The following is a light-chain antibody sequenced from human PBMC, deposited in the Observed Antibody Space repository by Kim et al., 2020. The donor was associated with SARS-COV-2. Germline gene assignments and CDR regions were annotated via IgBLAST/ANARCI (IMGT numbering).Light chain of an antibody. CDR1: SSDVGGYNY. CDR3: CSYAGSYTYV. V-gene: IGLV2-11*01. J-gene: IGLJ1*01. Sequence: GQSVTSTCTGTSSDVGGYNYVSWYQQHQGKAPKLMIYDVSKRPSGVPDRFSGSKSGNTASLTISGLQAEDEADYYCCSYAGSYTYVFGTGTKVTVL. CDR2: DVS.